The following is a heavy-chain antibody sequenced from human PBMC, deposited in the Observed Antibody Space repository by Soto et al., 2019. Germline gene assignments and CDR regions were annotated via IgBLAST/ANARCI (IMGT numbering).Heavy chain of an antibody. Sequence: QVQLQESGPGLVKPSETLSLTCTVSGGSISSYYWSWIRQPPGKGLEWIGYIYYSGSTNYNPSLKSRVTISVDTSKNQFSLKLSSVTAADTAVYYCARSDFWSGYYSSEDVWGQGTTVTVSS. CDR3: ARSDFWSGYYSSEDV. D-gene: IGHD3-3*01. J-gene: IGHJ6*02. V-gene: IGHV4-59*01. CDR1: GGSISSYY. CDR2: IYYSGST.